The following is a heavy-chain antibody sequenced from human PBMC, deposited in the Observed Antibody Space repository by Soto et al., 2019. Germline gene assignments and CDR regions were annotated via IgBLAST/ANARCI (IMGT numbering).Heavy chain of an antibody. V-gene: IGHV4-59*01. CDR1: GGSINAYY. CDR3: ASESSGTPGDV. CDR2: IYXRXXX. J-gene: IGHJ6*02. D-gene: IGHD1-1*01. Sequence: PSETLSLTCTVSGGSINAYYWSWIRQAPGRGLEXXGXIYXRXXXNXXPSLKSRATISEDTSNHQFSLKLRSVTAADTAVYYCASESSGTPGDVWGQGITVTVS.